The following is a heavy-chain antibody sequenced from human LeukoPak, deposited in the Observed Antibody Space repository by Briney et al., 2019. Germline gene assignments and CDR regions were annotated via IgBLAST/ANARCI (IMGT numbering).Heavy chain of an antibody. CDR1: GGSISSGDYY. CDR2: MYYSGST. CDR3: ARPYYYDSRIDP. D-gene: IGHD3-22*01. V-gene: IGHV4-30-4*01. J-gene: IGHJ5*02. Sequence: SETLSLTCTVSGGSISSGDYYWSWIRQPPGKGLEWIAYMYYSGSTYYNPSFKSRVTMSADTSKNQLSLKLSSVTAADTAVYYCARPYYYDSRIDPWGQGILVTVSS.